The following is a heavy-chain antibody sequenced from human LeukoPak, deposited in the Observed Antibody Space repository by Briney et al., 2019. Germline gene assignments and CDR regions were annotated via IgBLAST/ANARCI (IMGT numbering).Heavy chain of an antibody. D-gene: IGHD3-22*01. CDR1: GAPVRDYY. CDR3: AGHAPGYSSGRFDP. CDR2: TSYSGDA. V-gene: IGHV4-59*04. J-gene: IGHJ5*02. Sequence: SGTLSLTCSVSGAPVRDYYWSWIRQSPGKGLEWIAYTSYSGDADYNPSLRSRVAMSIDTTNNQFSLRLTSVTAADTAVYYCAGHAPGYSSGRFDPCGQGILVTVSS.